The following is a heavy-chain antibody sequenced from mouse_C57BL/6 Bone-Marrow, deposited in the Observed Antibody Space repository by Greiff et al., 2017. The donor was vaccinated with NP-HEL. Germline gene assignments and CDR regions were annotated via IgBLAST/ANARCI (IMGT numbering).Heavy chain of an antibody. CDR1: GYTFTSYW. V-gene: IGHV1-52*01. CDR3: ARRAPYYYGSSDFDV. D-gene: IGHD1-1*01. J-gene: IGHJ1*03. Sequence: QVQLQQPGAELVRPGSSVKLSCKASGYTFTSYWMHWVKQRPIQGLEWIGNIDPSDSETHYNQKFKDKATLTVDKSSSTAYMQLSSLTSENSAVYDCARRAPYYYGSSDFDVWGTGTTVTVSS. CDR2: IDPSDSET.